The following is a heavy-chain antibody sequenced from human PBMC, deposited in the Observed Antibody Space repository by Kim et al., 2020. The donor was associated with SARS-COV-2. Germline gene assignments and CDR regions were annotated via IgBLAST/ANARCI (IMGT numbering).Heavy chain of an antibody. Sequence: GESLKISCKASGYTFSDYWIAWVRQMPGKGLEWMGLIYPVDSETRYSPSFQGQVTISVDKSINTAYLQWSRLEASDTAMYFCARHHSDTSGGPGFWGQGTLVTVSS. J-gene: IGHJ4*02. CDR3: ARHHSDTSGGPGF. CDR2: IYPVDSET. V-gene: IGHV5-51*01. CDR1: GYTFSDYW. D-gene: IGHD2-15*01.